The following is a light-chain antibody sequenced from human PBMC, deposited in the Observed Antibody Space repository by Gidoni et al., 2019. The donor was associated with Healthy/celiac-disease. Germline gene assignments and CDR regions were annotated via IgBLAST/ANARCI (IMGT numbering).Light chain of an antibody. Sequence: EVVLTKYTATLSLSPGERATLSCRSSQSVRSSLAWYQQKPGQAPRLLIYDASNRATGIPARFSGIGSGTDCTLTISSLEPEDFAVYYCQQRLTFGGGTKVEIK. CDR1: QSVRSS. V-gene: IGKV3-11*01. CDR3: QQRLT. CDR2: DAS. J-gene: IGKJ4*01.